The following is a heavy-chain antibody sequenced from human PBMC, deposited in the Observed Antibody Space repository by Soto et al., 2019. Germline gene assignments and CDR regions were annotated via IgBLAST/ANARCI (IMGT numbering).Heavy chain of an antibody. Sequence: NPSETLSLTCSVSGASISSYYWNWIRQSPGKRLEWIGYISYAGNTNYNPALESRVTISADTSNNQVSLTLTSVTAADTALYFCAREGVATVIGWFDLWGQGTPVTVSS. CDR3: AREGVATVIGWFDL. V-gene: IGHV4-59*01. CDR1: GASISSYY. J-gene: IGHJ5*01. CDR2: ISYAGNT. D-gene: IGHD1-1*01.